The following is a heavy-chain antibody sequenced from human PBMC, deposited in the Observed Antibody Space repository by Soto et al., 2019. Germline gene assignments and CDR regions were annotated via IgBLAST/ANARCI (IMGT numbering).Heavy chain of an antibody. CDR2: INPNSGGT. V-gene: IGHV1-2*04. CDR1: GYTFTGYY. CDR3: ARSREAAAGTSAFGI. J-gene: IGHJ3*02. D-gene: IGHD6-13*01. Sequence: ASVKVSCKASGYTFTGYYMHWVRQAPGQGLEWMGWINPNSGGTNYAQKFQGWVTMTRDTSISTAYMELSRLRSDDTAVYYCARSREAAAGTSAFGIWGQGTMVTVSS.